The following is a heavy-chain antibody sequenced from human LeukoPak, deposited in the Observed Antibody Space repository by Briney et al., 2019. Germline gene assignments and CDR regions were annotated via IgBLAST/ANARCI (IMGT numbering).Heavy chain of an antibody. V-gene: IGHV3-23*01. D-gene: IGHD3-3*02. Sequence: GGSLRLSCAASGFTFSNAWMSWVRQAPGKGLEWLSAIGEEKSDSWTKSADSVKGRFTISRDNSENTLYLQMDSLIVEDTAVYYCARAGVISGWDYWGQGVLVTVSS. J-gene: IGHJ4*02. CDR1: GFTFSNAW. CDR2: IGEEKSDSWT. CDR3: ARAGVISGWDY.